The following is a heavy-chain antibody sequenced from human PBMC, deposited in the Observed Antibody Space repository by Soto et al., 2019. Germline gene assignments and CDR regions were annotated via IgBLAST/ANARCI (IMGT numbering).Heavy chain of an antibody. Sequence: ASVKVSCKASGYTFTSYGIRWVRQAPGQGLEWMGWISAYNGNTNYAQKLQGRVTMTTDTSTSTAYMELRSLRSDDTAVYYCARAVVVPAAMDDCHGISVWGQRTTVPGS. D-gene: IGHD2-2*01. CDR1: GYTFTSYG. V-gene: IGHV1-18*01. CDR3: ARAVVVPAAMDDCHGISV. J-gene: IGHJ6*02. CDR2: ISAYNGNT.